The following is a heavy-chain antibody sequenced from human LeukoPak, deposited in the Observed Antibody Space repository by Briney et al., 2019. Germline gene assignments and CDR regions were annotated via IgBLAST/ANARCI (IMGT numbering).Heavy chain of an antibody. CDR1: GYTFTGYY. CDR3: ARGIRLQSGWSSWWYFDL. V-gene: IGHV1-2*02. Sequence: ASVKVSRKASGYTFTGYYMHWVRQAPGQGLEWMGWINPNSGGTNYAQKFQGRVTMTRDTSISTAYMELSRLRSDDTAVYYCARGIRLQSGWSSWWYFDLWGRGTLVTVSS. D-gene: IGHD5-24*01. J-gene: IGHJ2*01. CDR2: INPNSGGT.